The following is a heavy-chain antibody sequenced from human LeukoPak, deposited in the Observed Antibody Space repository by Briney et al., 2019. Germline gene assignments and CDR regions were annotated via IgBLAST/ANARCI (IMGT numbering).Heavy chain of an antibody. CDR1: GFTFSGYG. D-gene: IGHD4-17*01. V-gene: IGHV3-30*18. Sequence: GGSLRLSCAASGFTFSGYGIHWVRQAPGKGLEWVAVISYDGSNKYYADFVKGRFTISRDNSKNTLYLQMNSLRTEDTAVYYCAKGAIWYGDYWEAFDIWGQGTMVTVSS. CDR2: ISYDGSNK. CDR3: AKGAIWYGDYWEAFDI. J-gene: IGHJ3*02.